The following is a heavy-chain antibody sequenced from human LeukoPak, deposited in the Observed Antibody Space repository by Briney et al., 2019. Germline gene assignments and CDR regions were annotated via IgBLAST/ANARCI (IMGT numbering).Heavy chain of an antibody. J-gene: IGHJ4*02. D-gene: IGHD3-16*02. CDR2: INPNSGGT. Sequence: ASVRVSCKASGYTFTRYYMHWVRQAAGQGLEWMGWINPNSGGTNYAQKFKGRVTMTRDTSISTAYMELSRLRSDDTAVYYCARLIVEQSYYFDSWGQGTLVTASS. V-gene: IGHV1-2*02. CDR1: GYTFTRYY. CDR3: ARLIVEQSYYFDS.